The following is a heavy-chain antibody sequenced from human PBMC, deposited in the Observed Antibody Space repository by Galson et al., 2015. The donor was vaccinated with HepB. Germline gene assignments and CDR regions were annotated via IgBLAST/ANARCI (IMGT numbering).Heavy chain of an antibody. Sequence: SLRLSCAASGFSFSSYWMHWVRQAPGKGLVWVSHINSDGSSTTYADSVKGRFTISRDNAKSTLYLQMNSLRVEDTAVYYCARSLGLRPPGAWGQGTLVTVSS. J-gene: IGHJ5*02. CDR3: ARSLGLRPPGA. CDR2: INSDGSST. D-gene: IGHD6-6*01. V-gene: IGHV3-74*01. CDR1: GFSFSSYW.